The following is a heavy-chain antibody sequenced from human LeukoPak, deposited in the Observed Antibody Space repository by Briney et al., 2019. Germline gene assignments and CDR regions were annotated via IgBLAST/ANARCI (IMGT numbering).Heavy chain of an antibody. D-gene: IGHD3-16*01. J-gene: IGHJ4*02. CDR1: GFSFSSGSYY. CDR2: IYYSGST. Sequence: PAETLSLTCTVSGFSFSSGSYYWSWLRQPPGKGLDWIGYIYYSGSTNYNPALNSRVTISVDTSKNQFSLKLSSVTAADTAVYYCARDLGGSGPITYWGQGTLVTVSS. CDR3: ARDLGGSGPITY. V-gene: IGHV4-61*01.